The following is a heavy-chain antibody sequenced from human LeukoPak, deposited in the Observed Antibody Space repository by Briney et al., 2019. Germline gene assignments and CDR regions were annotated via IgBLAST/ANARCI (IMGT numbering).Heavy chain of an antibody. J-gene: IGHJ5*02. CDR2: INPNSGGT. V-gene: IGHV1-2*06. Sequence: GXSVKVSCKASGYTFTVYYMHWVRQAPGQGLEWMGRINPNSGGTNYAQKFQGRVTMTRDTSISTAYMELSRLRSDDTAVYYCARDSKVGATHWFDPWGQGTLVTVSS. D-gene: IGHD1-26*01. CDR1: GYTFTVYY. CDR3: ARDSKVGATHWFDP.